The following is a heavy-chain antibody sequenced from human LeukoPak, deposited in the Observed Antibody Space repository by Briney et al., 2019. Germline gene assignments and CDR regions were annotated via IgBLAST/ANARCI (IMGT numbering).Heavy chain of an antibody. D-gene: IGHD3-22*01. CDR1: GFTFSNAW. V-gene: IGHV3-15*01. CDR3: TPHYYDNSGYDY. J-gene: IGHJ4*02. Sequence: PGGPLRLSCAASGFTFSNAWMSWVRQAPGKGLQWVGRIKSKTDGGTTDYAAPVKGRFTISRDHSKNTLYLQMNSLKTEDTAVYYCTPHYYDNSGYDYWGQGTLVTVSS. CDR2: IKSKTDGGTT.